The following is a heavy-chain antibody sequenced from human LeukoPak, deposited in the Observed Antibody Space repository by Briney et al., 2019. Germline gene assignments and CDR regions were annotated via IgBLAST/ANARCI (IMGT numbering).Heavy chain of an antibody. D-gene: IGHD5-12*01. Sequence: ASVKVSCKASGYTFTTYGFAWVRQAPGQGLEWMGWINPNDGNTDYAPNLQGRVTMTTDTSTSTAYMELRSLRSDDTAVYYYARDRLDLVTTIIFDYWGQGTPVTVSS. V-gene: IGHV1-18*01. J-gene: IGHJ4*02. CDR3: ARDRLDLVTTIIFDY. CDR1: GYTFTTYG. CDR2: INPNDGNT.